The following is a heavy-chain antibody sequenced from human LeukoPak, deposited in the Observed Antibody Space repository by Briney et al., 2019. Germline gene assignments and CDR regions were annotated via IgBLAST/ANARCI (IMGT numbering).Heavy chain of an antibody. V-gene: IGHV3-30-3*01. CDR2: ISHDGINK. CDR1: GFTFSNFA. CDR3: ARETFVGGAFDI. J-gene: IGHJ3*02. D-gene: IGHD3-3*01. Sequence: PGRSLRLSCAASGFTFSNFAIHWVRQAPGKGLEWVTVISHDGINKYYTDSVKGRFTISRDNSKNALSLQMNSLRAEGTAIYYCARETFVGGAFDIWGQGTVVTVSS.